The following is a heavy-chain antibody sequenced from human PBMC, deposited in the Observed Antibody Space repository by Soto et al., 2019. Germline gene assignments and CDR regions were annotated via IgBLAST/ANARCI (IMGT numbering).Heavy chain of an antibody. Sequence: GGSLRLSCAASGFTFSSYGMHWVRQAPGKGLEWVAVISYDGSNKYYADSVKGRFTISRDNSKNTLYLQMNSLRAEDTAVYYYGSGSPRSPFFYWGQGTLVTVSS. CDR3: GSGSPRSPFFY. CDR2: ISYDGSNK. D-gene: IGHD3-10*01. J-gene: IGHJ4*02. CDR1: GFTFSSYG. V-gene: IGHV3-30*03.